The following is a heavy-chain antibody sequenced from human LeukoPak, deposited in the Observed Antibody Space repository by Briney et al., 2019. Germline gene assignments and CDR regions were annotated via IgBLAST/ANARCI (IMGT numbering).Heavy chain of an antibody. CDR1: GYTFTGYY. J-gene: IGHJ4*02. V-gene: IGHV1-2*02. CDR2: INPNSGGT. Sequence: GASVKVSCKASGYTFTGYYMHWVRQAPGQGLEWMGWINPNSGGTNYAQKFQGRVTMTRDTSISTAYMELSRLRSDDTAVYYCAREGGGSYSYFDYWGQGTLGTVSS. CDR3: AREGGGSYSYFDY. D-gene: IGHD1-26*01.